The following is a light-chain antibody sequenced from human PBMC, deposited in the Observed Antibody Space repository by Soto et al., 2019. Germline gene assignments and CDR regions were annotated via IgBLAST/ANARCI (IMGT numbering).Light chain of an antibody. Sequence: DIHITQSPSSVSASVGDRFTISCRASERISDYLAWYQQKPGKAPKLLINTASSLRSGVPSRFSGSGSGTDFTLTIDSLQPEDFATYFCQQTNTAPWTFGQGTKVDIK. CDR1: ERISDY. V-gene: IGKV1-39*01. J-gene: IGKJ1*01. CDR3: QQTNTAPWT. CDR2: TAS.